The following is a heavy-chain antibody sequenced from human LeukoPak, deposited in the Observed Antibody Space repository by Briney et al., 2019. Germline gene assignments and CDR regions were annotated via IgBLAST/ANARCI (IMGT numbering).Heavy chain of an antibody. CDR2: IYYSGST. CDR1: GGSISSSSYY. Sequence: SETLSLTCTVSGGSISSSSYYWSWIRQPPGKGLEWIGYIYYSGSTNYNPSLKSRVTISVDTSKNQFSLKLSSVTAADTAVYYCARDSRRYVVVTAHDAFDIWGQGTMVTVSS. V-gene: IGHV4-61*01. J-gene: IGHJ3*02. D-gene: IGHD2-21*02. CDR3: ARDSRRYVVVTAHDAFDI.